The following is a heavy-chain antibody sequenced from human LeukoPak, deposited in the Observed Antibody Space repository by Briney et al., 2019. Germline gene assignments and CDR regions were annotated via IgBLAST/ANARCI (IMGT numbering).Heavy chain of an antibody. V-gene: IGHV3-48*01. Sequence: GGSLRLSCVTSGFPFSTYSMNWVRQAPGEGLEWLSYITSTSDTIYYADSVKGRFTISRDNAKNSLYLQMNSLRAEDTAVYYCASFPWDLRPTWGQGTLVSVAS. CDR2: ITSTSDTI. CDR3: ASFPWDLRPT. D-gene: IGHD1-26*01. CDR1: GFPFSTYS. J-gene: IGHJ4*02.